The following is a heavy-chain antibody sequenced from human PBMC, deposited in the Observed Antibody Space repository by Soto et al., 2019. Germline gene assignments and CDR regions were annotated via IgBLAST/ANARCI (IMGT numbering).Heavy chain of an antibody. CDR1: GGTFRNFA. Sequence: QVQLVQSGAEVKKPGSSVKVSCKASGGTFRNFAVGWVRQAPGQGPEWMGGIILPFGTANYAQKLQDRVTITADDSMTTAYMGLSRLRSDDTAVYYCLSGPDYEGYVDFWGQGTVVTVSS. CDR3: LSGPDYEGYVDF. J-gene: IGHJ4*02. CDR2: IILPFGTA. V-gene: IGHV1-69*12. D-gene: IGHD4-17*01.